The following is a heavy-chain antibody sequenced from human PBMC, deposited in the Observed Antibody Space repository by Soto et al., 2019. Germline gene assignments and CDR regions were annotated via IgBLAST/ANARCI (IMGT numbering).Heavy chain of an antibody. CDR1: GFSFTTYV. J-gene: IGHJ3*02. CDR3: AKGLLAIVGTTLPRDAFNI. V-gene: IGHV3-30*18. CDR2: ISHDGSYK. Sequence: QVQLVESGGGVVQPGRSLRLSCAASGFSFTTYVMHWVRQAPGKGLEWVAVISHDGSYKYYGDAVKGRFNISRDTSKNAVYLEMNSLRTEDTAVYYCAKGLLAIVGTTLPRDAFNIWGQGTMVTVSS. D-gene: IGHD1-26*01.